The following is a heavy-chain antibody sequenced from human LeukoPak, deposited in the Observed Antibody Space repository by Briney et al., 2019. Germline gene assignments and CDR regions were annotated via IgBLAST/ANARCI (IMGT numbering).Heavy chain of an antibody. V-gene: IGHV4-39*01. CDR2: IYYSGST. D-gene: IGHD3-22*01. CDR3: ASGYYYDSSGYQHLDY. Sequence: SETLSLTRTVSGGSISSSSYYWGWIRQPPGKGLEWIGSIYYSGSTYYNPSLKSRVTISVDTSKNQFSLKLSSVTAADTAVYYCASGYYYDSSGYQHLDYWGQGTLVTVSS. CDR1: GGSISSSSYY. J-gene: IGHJ4*02.